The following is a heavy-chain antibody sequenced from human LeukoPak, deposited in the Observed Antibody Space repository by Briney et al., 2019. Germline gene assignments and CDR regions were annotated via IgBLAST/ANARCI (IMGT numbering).Heavy chain of an antibody. D-gene: IGHD6-19*01. V-gene: IGHV3-21*01. CDR1: GFTFSSYS. CDR2: ISSTSSYI. CDR3: ARSSGWYHRGPDYYYYYMDV. J-gene: IGHJ6*03. Sequence: GGSLRLSCAASGFTFSSYSMSWVRQAPGKGLEWVSSISSTSSYIYYADSVKSRFTISRDNAKNSLYLQMNSLRAEDTAVYYCARSSGWYHRGPDYYYYYMDVWGKGTTVTVS.